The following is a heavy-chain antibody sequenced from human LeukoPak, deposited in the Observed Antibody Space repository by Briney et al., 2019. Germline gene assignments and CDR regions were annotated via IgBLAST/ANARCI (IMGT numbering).Heavy chain of an antibody. J-gene: IGHJ3*02. CDR3: ARDPTVTNFHDAFDI. D-gene: IGHD4-17*01. CDR1: GFTFSSYW. Sequence: GGSLRLSCTASGFTFSSYWMSWVRQAPGKGLEWVATIKQNGSQKKYVESVQGRFTISRDNAKNSLYLHMNRLRAEDTAVYYCARDPTVTNFHDAFDIWGQGTLVTVSS. V-gene: IGHV3-7*05. CDR2: IKQNGSQK.